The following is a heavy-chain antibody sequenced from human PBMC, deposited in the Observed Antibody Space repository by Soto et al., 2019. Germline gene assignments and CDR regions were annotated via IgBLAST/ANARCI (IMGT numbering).Heavy chain of an antibody. V-gene: IGHV4-31*03. CDR2: VYFSGDT. Sequence: SETLSLTCTVSGGSISTSDYYWCWIRQHPVRGLEWIGYVYFSGDTFYNPSLESRVVISVETSENRFSLKLTSVTAADTAVYYCARDPRRTRGWHFDLWGRGTLVT. CDR1: GGSISTSDYY. CDR3: ARDPRRTRGWHFDL. J-gene: IGHJ2*01. D-gene: IGHD3-10*01.